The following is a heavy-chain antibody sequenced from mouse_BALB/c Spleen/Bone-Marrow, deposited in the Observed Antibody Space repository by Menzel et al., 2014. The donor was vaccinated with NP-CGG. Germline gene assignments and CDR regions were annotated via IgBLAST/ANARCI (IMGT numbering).Heavy chain of an antibody. CDR3: ARNYDYDEGAWFTY. J-gene: IGHJ3*01. CDR2: IVPGTDTT. D-gene: IGHD2-4*01. CDR1: GYTFTNYW. V-gene: IGHV1S132*01. Sequence: QVQLQQSGAEVVNPGASVKLSCRTSGYTFTNYWIQWVKQRPGQGLGWIGEIVPGTDTTYYNEKFKDKATLTIDTSSSTAHMQLSSLTSEDSAVYFCARNYDYDEGAWFTYWGQGTLVTVSA.